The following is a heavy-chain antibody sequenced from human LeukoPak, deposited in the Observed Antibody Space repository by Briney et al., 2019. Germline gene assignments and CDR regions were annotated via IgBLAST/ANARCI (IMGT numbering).Heavy chain of an antibody. D-gene: IGHD3-22*01. Sequence: SETLSLTCTVSGGTISSYYWSWIRQPPGKGLEWIGYIYYSGSTNYNPSLKSRVTISVDTSKNQFSLKLSSVTAADTAVYYCARLPGYYDSSGYYSLFDYWGQGTLVTVSS. J-gene: IGHJ4*02. CDR3: ARLPGYYDSSGYYSLFDY. V-gene: IGHV4-59*01. CDR1: GGTISSYY. CDR2: IYYSGST.